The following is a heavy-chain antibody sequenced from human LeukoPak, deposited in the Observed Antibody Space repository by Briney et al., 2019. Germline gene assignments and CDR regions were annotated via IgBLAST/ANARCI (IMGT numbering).Heavy chain of an antibody. D-gene: IGHD4-17*01. Sequence: PGGSLRLSCAASGFTFSSYWMHWVRQAPGKGLVWVSRINSDGRSTIYADSVKGRFTISRDNAKNTLYLQMNSLRAEDTAVYYCARVQNGDYEDYWGQGTLVTVSS. J-gene: IGHJ4*02. CDR2: INSDGRST. V-gene: IGHV3-74*01. CDR1: GFTFSSYW. CDR3: ARVQNGDYEDY.